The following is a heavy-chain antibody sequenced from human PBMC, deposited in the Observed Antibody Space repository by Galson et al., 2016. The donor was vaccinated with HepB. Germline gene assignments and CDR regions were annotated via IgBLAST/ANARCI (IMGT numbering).Heavy chain of an antibody. CDR1: GFTFRNYG. J-gene: IGHJ6*04. V-gene: IGHV3-23*01. D-gene: IGHD2-2*01. Sequence: SLRLSCAASGFTFRNYGMTWVRQAPGKGLEVVSSISRSGDSTDYVDSVKGRFTISRDNSKNTLPLQMNSLTADDTAIYYCVQGSTAPAVWGKGTTVTVPS. CDR3: VQGSTAPAV. CDR2: ISRSGDST.